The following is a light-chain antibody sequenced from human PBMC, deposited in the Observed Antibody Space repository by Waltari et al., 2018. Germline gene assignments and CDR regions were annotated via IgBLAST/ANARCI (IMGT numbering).Light chain of an antibody. J-gene: IGKJ3*01. CDR1: QSVSSN. V-gene: IGKV3-15*01. CDR2: GAS. Sequence: EIVLTQSPATLSVSPGERVTLSCRASQSVSSNVAWHQHKPGQAPRLLIYGASTRATGVPARFSGSGSGTEFTLTISSIESEDFAVYFCHHYNNRAFGLGTKVDVK. CDR3: HHYNNRA.